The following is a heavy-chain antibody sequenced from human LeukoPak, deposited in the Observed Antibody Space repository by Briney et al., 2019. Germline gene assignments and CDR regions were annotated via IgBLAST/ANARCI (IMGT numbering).Heavy chain of an antibody. V-gene: IGHV1-18*01. CDR3: ARDSRGSGWYDAFDI. CDR2: ISAYNGNT. CDR1: GYTFTSYG. J-gene: IGHJ3*02. D-gene: IGHD6-19*01. Sequence: GASVKVSCKASGYTFTSYGISWVRQAPGQGLEWMGWISAYNGNTNYAQKLQGRVTMTTDTSTSTAYMELRSLRSDDTAVYYCARDSRGSGWYDAFDIWGQGTMVTVSS.